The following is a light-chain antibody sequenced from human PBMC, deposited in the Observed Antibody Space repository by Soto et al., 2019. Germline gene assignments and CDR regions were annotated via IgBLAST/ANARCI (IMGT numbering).Light chain of an antibody. Sequence: DIQMTQSPSTLSASVGDRVTITCRASQSISSRLAWYQQKPGKAPKLLIYRASNLESGVPSRFSGSGSGTEFTLTISSLQPDDFATYYCQQYTSYPLTFGGGTKVEIK. CDR1: QSISSR. CDR2: RAS. J-gene: IGKJ4*01. V-gene: IGKV1-5*03. CDR3: QQYTSYPLT.